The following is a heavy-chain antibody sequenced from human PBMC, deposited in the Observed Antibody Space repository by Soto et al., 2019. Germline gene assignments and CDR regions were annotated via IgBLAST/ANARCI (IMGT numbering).Heavy chain of an antibody. Sequence: SETLSLTCSVCGGCISRGSYSLSGIRQPPGKGLEWIGYIYHSGSTYYNPSLKSRVTISVDRSKNQFSLKLSSVTAADTAVYYCARGWTTVNTVDYWGKGTLVTVSS. CDR1: GGCISRGSYS. CDR2: IYHSGST. J-gene: IGHJ4*02. V-gene: IGHV4-30-2*01. CDR3: ARGWTTVNTVDY. D-gene: IGHD4-17*01.